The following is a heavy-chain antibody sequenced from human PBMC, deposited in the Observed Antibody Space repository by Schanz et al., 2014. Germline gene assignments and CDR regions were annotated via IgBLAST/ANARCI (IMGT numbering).Heavy chain of an antibody. V-gene: IGHV3-74*01. Sequence: EVQLVESGGELVQPGGSLRLSCAASGFTFSSYWMHWVRQVPGKGPVCVSRINGDGSSTLYADSVKGRFTISRDNAKNTLYVQMNSLRAEDTAVYYCGRSTSMYFDQWGQGTLVTVSS. D-gene: IGHD2-2*01. CDR2: INGDGSST. CDR1: GFTFSSYW. J-gene: IGHJ1*01. CDR3: GRSTSMYFDQ.